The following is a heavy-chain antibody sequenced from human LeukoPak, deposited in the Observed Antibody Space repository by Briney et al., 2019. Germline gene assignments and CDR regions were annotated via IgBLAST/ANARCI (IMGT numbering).Heavy chain of an antibody. Sequence: ASVKVSCKASGYTFTGYYMHRVRQAPGQGLEWMGWINPNSGGTNYAQKFQGRVTMTRDTSISTAYMELSRLRSDDTAVYYCARDGAGYSSGGGDYWGQGTLVTVSS. CDR2: INPNSGGT. CDR3: ARDGAGYSSGGGDY. CDR1: GYTFTGYY. V-gene: IGHV1-2*02. D-gene: IGHD6-19*01. J-gene: IGHJ4*02.